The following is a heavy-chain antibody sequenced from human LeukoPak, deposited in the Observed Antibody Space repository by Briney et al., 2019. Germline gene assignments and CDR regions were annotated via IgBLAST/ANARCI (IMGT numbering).Heavy chain of an antibody. J-gene: IGHJ4*02. CDR1: GYTFTGHY. D-gene: IGHD1/OR15-1a*01. Sequence: ASVKVSCKASGYTFTGHYVHWLRQAPGQGLEWMGWINPNTSVTNYAQKFQGRVTLTRDTSISTAYMELSRLRSDDTAVYYRARDGTAGVDYWGQGTLVTVSS. V-gene: IGHV1-2*02. CDR2: INPNTSVT. CDR3: ARDGTAGVDY.